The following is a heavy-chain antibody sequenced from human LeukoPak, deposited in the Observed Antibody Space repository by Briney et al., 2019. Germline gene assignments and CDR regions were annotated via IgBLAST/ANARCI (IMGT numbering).Heavy chain of an antibody. CDR2: INPNNGGT. Sequence: ASVKVSCKASGYTFTGYYMHWVRQAPGQGLEWMGWINPNNGGTNYAQKFQGRVTMTRNTSISTAYMELSSLRSEDTAVYYCARASQWLFYYYYGMDVWGQGTTVTVSS. D-gene: IGHD6-19*01. J-gene: IGHJ6*02. CDR3: ARASQWLFYYYYGMDV. V-gene: IGHV1-2*02. CDR1: GYTFTGYY.